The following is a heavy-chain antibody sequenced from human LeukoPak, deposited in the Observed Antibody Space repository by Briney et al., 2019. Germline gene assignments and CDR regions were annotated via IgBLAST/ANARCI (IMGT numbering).Heavy chain of an antibody. J-gene: IGHJ5*02. V-gene: IGHV4-31*03. CDR1: GGSISSGGHF. Sequence: HSQTLSLTCTVSGGSISSGGHFWSWIRQHPGKGLEWIGYIYYSGSTYYNPSLKSRVTISVDTSKNQFSLRLNSVTAADTAVYYCTRDGPRSSGYPDTWGQGTLVTVSS. CDR2: IYYSGST. CDR3: TRDGPRSSGYPDT. D-gene: IGHD3-22*01.